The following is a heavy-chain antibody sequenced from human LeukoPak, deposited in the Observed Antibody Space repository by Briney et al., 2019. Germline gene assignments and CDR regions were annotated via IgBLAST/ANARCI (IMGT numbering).Heavy chain of an antibody. Sequence: NPGGSLRLSCAASGFTFSSYSMNWVRQAPGKGLEWVSSISSSSSYIYYADSVKGRFTISRDNAKNSLYLQMNSLRAEDTAVYYCARERASGSSGKRIGYWGQGTLVTVSS. J-gene: IGHJ4*02. CDR3: ARERASGSSGKRIGY. D-gene: IGHD6-25*01. CDR1: GFTFSSYS. V-gene: IGHV3-21*01. CDR2: ISSSSSYI.